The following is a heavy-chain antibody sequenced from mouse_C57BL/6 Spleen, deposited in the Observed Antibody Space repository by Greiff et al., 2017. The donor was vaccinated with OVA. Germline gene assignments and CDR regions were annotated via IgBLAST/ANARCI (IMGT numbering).Heavy chain of an antibody. CDR3: ARRGYGSSLYYAMDY. V-gene: IGHV1-69*01. D-gene: IGHD1-1*01. J-gene: IGHJ4*01. CDR1: GYTFTSYW. CDR2: IDPSDSYT. Sequence: QVQLKQPGAELVMPGASVKLSCKASGYTFTSYWMHWVKQRPGQGLEWIGEIDPSDSYTNYNQKFKGKSTLTVDKSSSTAYMQLSSLTSEDSAVYYCARRGYGSSLYYAMDYWGQGTSVTVSS.